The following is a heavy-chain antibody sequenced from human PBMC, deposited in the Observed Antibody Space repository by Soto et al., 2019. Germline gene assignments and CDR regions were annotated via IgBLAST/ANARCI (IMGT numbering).Heavy chain of an antibody. J-gene: IGHJ4*02. CDR1: GGSISSGAYY. CDR3: ARRSGSSGYFDY. D-gene: IGHD2-15*01. Sequence: TLSLTCAVSGGSISSGAYYWSWIRQQPGKNLERIGYIYYSGSTYYNTSLKSRATISADTSKNQFSLKLSSVTAAVTAVYYCARRSGSSGYFDYWGQGTLVTVSS. V-gene: IGHV4-31*11. CDR2: IYYSGST.